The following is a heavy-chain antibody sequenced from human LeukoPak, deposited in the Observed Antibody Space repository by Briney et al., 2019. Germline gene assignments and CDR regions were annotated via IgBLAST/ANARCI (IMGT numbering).Heavy chain of an antibody. Sequence: ASVKVSCKASGGTLSGYAITWVRQAPGQGLEWMGRIIPILGIANYAQKFQGRVTITADKSTSTAYMELSSLRSEDTAVYYCASNIVATIRKGYYYYGMDVWGQGTTVTVSS. CDR1: GGTLSGYA. CDR2: IIPILGIA. V-gene: IGHV1-69*04. D-gene: IGHD5-12*01. CDR3: ASNIVATIRKGYYYYGMDV. J-gene: IGHJ6*02.